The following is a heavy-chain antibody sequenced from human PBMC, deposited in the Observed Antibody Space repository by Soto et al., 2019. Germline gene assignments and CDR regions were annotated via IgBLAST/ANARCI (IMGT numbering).Heavy chain of an antibody. J-gene: IGHJ4*02. D-gene: IGHD3-22*01. V-gene: IGHV1-46*01. CDR3: ARGGPRYYYDSSGYYSDY. Sequence: ASVKVSCKASGDTFTSYYMHWVRQAPGQGLEWMGIINPSGDTSYAQKFQGRATMTRDTSTSTVYMELSSLRSEDTAVYYCARGGPRYYYDSSGYYSDYWGQGSLVTVSS. CDR2: INPSGDT. CDR1: GDTFTSYY.